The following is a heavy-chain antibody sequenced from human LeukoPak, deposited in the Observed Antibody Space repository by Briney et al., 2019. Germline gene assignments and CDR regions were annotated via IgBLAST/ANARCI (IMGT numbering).Heavy chain of an antibody. CDR1: GFTFSTYA. CDR2: ISSTSTFI. D-gene: IGHD3-22*01. Sequence: PGGSLRLSCAASGFTFSTYAMSWVRQAPGKGLEWVASISSTSTFIYSADSVKGRFTISRDTAKNSLFLQMNSLRAEDTAIYYCARDYFDSSDYPQTYYYYYMDVWGKGTTVTVSS. V-gene: IGHV3-21*01. CDR3: ARDYFDSSDYPQTYYYYYMDV. J-gene: IGHJ6*03.